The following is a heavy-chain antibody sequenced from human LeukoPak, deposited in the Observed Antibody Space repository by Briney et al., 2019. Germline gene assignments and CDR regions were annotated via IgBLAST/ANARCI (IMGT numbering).Heavy chain of an antibody. CDR3: ARGLCSSTSCCYDY. V-gene: IGHV4-59*12. J-gene: IGHJ4*02. CDR2: IYYSGST. D-gene: IGHD2-2*01. Sequence: SETLSLTCTVSGGSISSYYWSWIRQPPGKGLEWIGYIYYSGSTNYNPSLKSRVTISVDTSKNQFSLKLSSVTAADTAVYYCARGLCSSTSCCYDYWGQGTLVTVSS. CDR1: GGSISSYY.